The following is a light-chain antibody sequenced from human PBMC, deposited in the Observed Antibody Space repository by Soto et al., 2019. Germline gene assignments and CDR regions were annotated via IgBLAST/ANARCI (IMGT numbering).Light chain of an antibody. CDR3: QQYNNWPPGT. J-gene: IGKJ1*01. V-gene: IGKV3-15*01. Sequence: EIVVTQSPATLSVSPGERATLSCRARQSVGSNLAWYQQKAGQAPRLLIYDASTRATGIPTRFSGSGSGTEFTLTISSLQSEDFAVYSCQQYNNWPPGTFGQGTKVEIK. CDR2: DAS. CDR1: QSVGSN.